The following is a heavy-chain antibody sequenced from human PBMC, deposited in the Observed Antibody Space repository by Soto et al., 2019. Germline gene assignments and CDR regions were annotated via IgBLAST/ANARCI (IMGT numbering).Heavy chain of an antibody. Sequence: GSLRLSCAASGFTFSSYWMSWVRQAPGKGLEWVANIKQDGSEKYYVDSVKGPFTISRDNAKNSLYLQMNSLRAEDSAVYYCARERGDFWSGYSEIDYWGKGTLVTVSS. D-gene: IGHD3-3*01. CDR1: GFTFSSYW. J-gene: IGHJ4*02. CDR2: IKQDGSEK. V-gene: IGHV3-7*01. CDR3: ARERGDFWSGYSEIDY.